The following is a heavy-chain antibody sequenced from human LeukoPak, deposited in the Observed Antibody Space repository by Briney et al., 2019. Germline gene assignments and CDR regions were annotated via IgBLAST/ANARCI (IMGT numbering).Heavy chain of an antibody. CDR1: GFNFVTYT. J-gene: IGHJ4*02. D-gene: IGHD3-3*01. V-gene: IGHV3-23*01. CDR2: IANSSETK. CDR3: AKGSVVYYDFWSGSYSDY. Sequence: GGSLRLSCAASGFNFVTYTMNWVRQAPGKGLERVSVIANSSETKYYADSVRGRFTISRDNSKNTLYLQMDSLRAEDTAIYYCAKGSVVYYDFWSGSYSDYWGQGTLVTVSS.